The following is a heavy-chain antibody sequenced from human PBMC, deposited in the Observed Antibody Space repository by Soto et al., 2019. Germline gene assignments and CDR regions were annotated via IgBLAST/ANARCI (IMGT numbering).Heavy chain of an antibody. Sequence: ASVKVSCKASGYTLTSYYMHWVRQAPGQGLEWMGIINPSGGSTSYAQKFQGRVTMTRDTSTSTVYMELSSLRSEDTAVYYCARDLVVPGNYYYYYGLAVWGQGTTVTVSS. CDR2: INPSGGST. CDR3: ARDLVVPGNYYYYYGLAV. J-gene: IGHJ6*02. V-gene: IGHV1-46*01. CDR1: GYTLTSYY. D-gene: IGHD2-2*01.